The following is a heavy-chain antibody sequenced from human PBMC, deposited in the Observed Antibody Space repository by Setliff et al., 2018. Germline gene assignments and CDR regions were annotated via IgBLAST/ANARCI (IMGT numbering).Heavy chain of an antibody. CDR3: ARGGGQIHYDFWSGYFSDPQPNYYYYYMDV. D-gene: IGHD3-3*01. CDR1: GYTFTSYD. Sequence: GASVKVSCKASGYTFTSYDINWVRQATGQGLEWMGWMNPNSGNTGYAQKFQGIVTITRNTSISTAYMTLSSLRSEDTAVYYCARGGGQIHYDFWSGYFSDPQPNYYYYYMDVWGKGTTVTVSS. J-gene: IGHJ6*03. CDR2: MNPNSGNT. V-gene: IGHV1-8*03.